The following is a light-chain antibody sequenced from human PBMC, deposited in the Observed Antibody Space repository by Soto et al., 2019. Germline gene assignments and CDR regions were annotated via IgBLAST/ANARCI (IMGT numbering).Light chain of an antibody. V-gene: IGLV2-23*02. CDR3: CSYAGSATWV. CDR2: EVT. CDR1: NSDVGNYNL. J-gene: IGLJ3*02. Sequence: QSALTQPASVSGFPGQSITISCTGTNSDVGNYNLVSWYQQHPGKAPKLMMYEVTKRPSGVSNRFSGSKSGNTASLTISGLQGEDEADYYCCSYAGSATWVFGGGTQLTVL.